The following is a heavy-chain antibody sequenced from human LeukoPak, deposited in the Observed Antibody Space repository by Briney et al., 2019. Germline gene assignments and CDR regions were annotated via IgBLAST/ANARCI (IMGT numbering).Heavy chain of an antibody. CDR3: AKDSPPRRPFFVVVVDFFDY. CDR2: ISGSGGST. D-gene: IGHD3-22*01. Sequence: PGGSLRLSCAASGFTFSSYAMSWVRQAPGKGLEWVSAISGSGGSTYYADSVKGRFAISRDNSKNTLYLQMNSLRAEDTAVYYCAKDSPPRRPFFVVVVDFFDYWGQGTLVTVSS. CDR1: GFTFSSYA. J-gene: IGHJ4*02. V-gene: IGHV3-23*01.